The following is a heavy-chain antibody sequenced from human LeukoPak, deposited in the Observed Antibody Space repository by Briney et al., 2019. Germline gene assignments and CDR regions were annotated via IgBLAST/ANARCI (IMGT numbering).Heavy chain of an antibody. CDR3: ALNMVGGQIFDF. CDR2: IKREESEQ. J-gene: IGHJ4*02. V-gene: IGHV3-7*01. D-gene: IGHD3-10*01. Sequence: GGSLRLSCAACGFTFSNYWMSWVRQAPGKGLERVADIKREESEQHYVDSVKGRFTISRDNAKNSLYLQMDSLRAEDTAVYYCALNMVGGQIFDFWGQGTLVTVS. CDR1: GFTFSNYW.